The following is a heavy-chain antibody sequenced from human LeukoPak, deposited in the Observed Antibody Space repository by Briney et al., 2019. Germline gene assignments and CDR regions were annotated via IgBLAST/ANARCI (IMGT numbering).Heavy chain of an antibody. D-gene: IGHD2-15*01. CDR1: GFTFRSHA. Sequence: GTSLRLSCATSGFTFRSHAMHWVRQAPGKGLEWVAVIWYDGSNKYYADSVKGRFTISKDNSKNTLYLQMNSLRAEDTAVYYCARDRSAYGSNWYWFDPWGQGTQVTVSS. CDR2: IWYDGSNK. CDR3: ARDRSAYGSNWYWFDP. J-gene: IGHJ5*02. V-gene: IGHV3-33*01.